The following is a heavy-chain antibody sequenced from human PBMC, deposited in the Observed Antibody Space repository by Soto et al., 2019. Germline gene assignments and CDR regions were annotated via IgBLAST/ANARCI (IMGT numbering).Heavy chain of an antibody. CDR3: ALLSAIRDLDYFDY. V-gene: IGHV1-18*01. Sequence: VKVSCKASGYTFTSYGISWVRQAPGQGLEWMGWISAYNGNTNYAQKLQDRVTMSTDTSTSTAYVELRSLRSDDTAVYYCALLSAIRDLDYFDYWGQGTQVTVSS. CDR2: ISAYNGNT. D-gene: IGHD2-15*01. J-gene: IGHJ4*02. CDR1: GYTFTSYG.